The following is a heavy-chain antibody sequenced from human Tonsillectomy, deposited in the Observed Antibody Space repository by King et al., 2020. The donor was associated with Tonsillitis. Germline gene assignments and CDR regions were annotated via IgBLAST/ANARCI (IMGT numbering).Heavy chain of an antibody. D-gene: IGHD3-22*01. CDR3: ARGGIVVITQNDY. CDR1: GFTFSSYA. Sequence: VQLVESGGGVVQTGRSLRLSCAASGFTFSSYAMHWVRQAPGKGLEWVAVISYDGSNEYYADSVKGRFTISRDYSKKTLYLQMNSLRAEDTAVYYCARGGIVVITQNDYWGQGTLVTVSS. CDR2: ISYDGSNE. J-gene: IGHJ4*02. V-gene: IGHV3-30*04.